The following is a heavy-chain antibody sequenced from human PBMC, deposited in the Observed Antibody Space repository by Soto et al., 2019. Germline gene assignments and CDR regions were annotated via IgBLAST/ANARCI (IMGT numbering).Heavy chain of an antibody. CDR1: GFTFSSYG. CDR3: ASEFYCSGGSCYSDLDY. J-gene: IGHJ4*02. Sequence: GGSLRLSCAASGFTFSSYGMHWVRQAPGKGLEWVAVIWYDGSNKYYADSVKGRFTISRDNSKNTLYLQMNSLRAEDTAVYYCASEFYCSGGSCYSDLDYWGQGTLVTVSS. V-gene: IGHV3-33*01. CDR2: IWYDGSNK. D-gene: IGHD2-15*01.